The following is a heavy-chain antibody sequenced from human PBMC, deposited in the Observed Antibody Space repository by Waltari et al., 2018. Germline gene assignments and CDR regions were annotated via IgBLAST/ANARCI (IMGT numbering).Heavy chain of an antibody. J-gene: IGHJ4*02. Sequence: EVQLVESGGGLVKPGGSLRLSCAASGFIFNTFAMNWVRQAPGKGLEVVSSISSRSTYIYYADSVKGRFTISRDNARSSLFLQMNSLRAEDTAVYYCARDEGGQYQGDFDYWGQGTLVSVSS. CDR2: ISSRSTYI. V-gene: IGHV3-21*01. CDR1: GFIFNTFA. CDR3: ARDEGGQYQGDFDY. D-gene: IGHD3-16*01.